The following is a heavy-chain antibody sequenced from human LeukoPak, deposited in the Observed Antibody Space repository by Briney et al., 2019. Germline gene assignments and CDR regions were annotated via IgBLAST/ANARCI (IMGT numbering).Heavy chain of an antibody. CDR2: TYSGGST. D-gene: IGHD2-15*01. V-gene: IGHV3-53*01. Sequence: GGSLRLSCAPPGYTLSSNYMSWVRDAPGQGLEWVSVTYSGGSTSYADTVQGRFTTSRDNSKNTQDLQMNSLRAEDTAVYYCVVDFDYWGQGTLVTVSS. CDR3: VVDFDY. CDR1: GYTLSSNY. J-gene: IGHJ4*02.